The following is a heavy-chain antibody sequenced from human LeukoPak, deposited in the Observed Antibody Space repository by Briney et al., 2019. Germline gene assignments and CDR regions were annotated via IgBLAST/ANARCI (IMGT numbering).Heavy chain of an antibody. Sequence: PGGSLRLSCAASGFTFSSYWMSWVRQAPGKGLEWVANIKQDGSEKYYVDSVKGRFTISRDNAKNSLYLQMNSLRAEDTAVYYCARDESGFSSGWYRYWGQGTLVTVSS. CDR3: ARDESGFSSGWYRY. J-gene: IGHJ4*02. CDR2: IKQDGSEK. CDR1: GFTFSSYW. V-gene: IGHV3-7*01. D-gene: IGHD6-19*01.